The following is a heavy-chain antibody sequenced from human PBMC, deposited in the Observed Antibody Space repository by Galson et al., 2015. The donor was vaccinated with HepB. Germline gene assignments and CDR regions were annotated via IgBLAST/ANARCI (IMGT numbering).Heavy chain of an antibody. J-gene: IGHJ4*02. CDR1: GFTFRSYG. Sequence: SLRISCAASGFTFRSYGMHWVRQAPRQGLEWVAFISYDRSNIYYADAGKGRFTISRDNSKATLYVQMHGLRGEDTAVYYCARDRSSFGPHYFDYWGQGTLVTVSS. CDR3: ARDRSSFGPHYFDY. D-gene: IGHD6-6*01. V-gene: IGHV3-30*03. CDR2: ISYDRSNI.